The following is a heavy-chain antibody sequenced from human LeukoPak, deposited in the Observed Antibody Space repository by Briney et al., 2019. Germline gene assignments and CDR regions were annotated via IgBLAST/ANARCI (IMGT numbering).Heavy chain of an antibody. CDR1: GGSISSGSHY. V-gene: IGHV4-61*02. Sequence: PSQTLSLTCTVSGGSISSGSHYWSWIRLPAGKGLEWIGRIYSGGSTNYNPSLKSRVTMSVDTSKNQFSLRLTSVTAADTAVYYCAREFYYYDSSGDNWFDPWGQGTLVTVSS. CDR2: IYSGGST. D-gene: IGHD3-22*01. CDR3: AREFYYYDSSGDNWFDP. J-gene: IGHJ5*02.